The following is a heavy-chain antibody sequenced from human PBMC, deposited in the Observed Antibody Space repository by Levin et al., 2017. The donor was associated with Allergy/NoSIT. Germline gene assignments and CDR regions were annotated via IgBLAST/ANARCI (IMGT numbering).Heavy chain of an antibody. CDR3: AKERDSGAYIH. V-gene: IGHV3-30*18. D-gene: IGHD3-16*01. Sequence: GGSLRLSCAASGFTFSNYAMYWVRLAPGKGLEWVAGISYGGSNKYYADSVKGRFTISRDNSKNTVYLQMNSLRAEDTAVFYCAKERDSGAYIHWGQGTLVTVSS. CDR2: ISYGGSNK. J-gene: IGHJ4*02. CDR1: GFTFSNYA.